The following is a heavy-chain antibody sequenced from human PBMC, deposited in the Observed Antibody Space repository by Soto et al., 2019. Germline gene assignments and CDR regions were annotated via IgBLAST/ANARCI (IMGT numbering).Heavy chain of an antibody. J-gene: IGHJ6*02. CDR3: ARDIGYCSGGSCYPRYYYGMDV. D-gene: IGHD2-15*01. Sequence: PGGSLSLSCAASGFTLKGYSMNWVRQAPGKGLEWVSSISDSGNYIFHADSVKGRFTTSRDNAKNSLYLQMNGLRAEDTAVYYCARDIGYCSGGSCYPRYYYGMDVWGQGTTVTVSS. CDR1: GFTLKGYS. V-gene: IGHV3-21*01. CDR2: ISDSGNYI.